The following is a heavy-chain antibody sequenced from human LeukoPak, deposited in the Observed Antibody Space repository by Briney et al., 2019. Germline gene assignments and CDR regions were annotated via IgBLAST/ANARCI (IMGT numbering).Heavy chain of an antibody. D-gene: IGHD1-26*01. CDR1: GFTFSSYG. V-gene: IGHV3-23*01. CDR2: ISGSGGST. J-gene: IGHJ4*02. CDR3: AKERESGIPTCFDY. Sequence: GGTLRLSCAASGFTFSSYGMNWVRQAPGKGLEWVSAISGSGGSTYYADSVKGRFTISRDNSKNTLYLQMNSLRAEDTAVYYCAKERESGIPTCFDYWGQGTLVTVSS.